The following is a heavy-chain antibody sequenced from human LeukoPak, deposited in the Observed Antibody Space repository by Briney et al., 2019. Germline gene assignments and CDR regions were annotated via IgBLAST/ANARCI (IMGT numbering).Heavy chain of an antibody. D-gene: IGHD3-22*01. CDR1: GGSISSSSYY. Sequence: SETLSLTCTVSGGSISSSSYYWGWIRQPPGKGLEWIGSSYYSGSTYYNPSLKSRVTISVDTSKNQFSLKLSSVTAADTAVYYCARDDYYDSSGYYGIDYWGQGTLVTVSS. CDR2: SYYSGST. J-gene: IGHJ4*02. CDR3: ARDDYYDSSGYYGIDY. V-gene: IGHV4-39*02.